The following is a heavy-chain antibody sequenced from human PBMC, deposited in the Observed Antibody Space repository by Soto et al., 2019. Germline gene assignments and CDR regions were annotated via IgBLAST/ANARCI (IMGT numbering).Heavy chain of an antibody. V-gene: IGHV3-7*01. CDR2: INQDVSVK. D-gene: IGHD6-6*01. Sequence: GGSLRLSCVGSGFTFGDFAMNWFRQAPGKGLEWVANINQDVSVKYSVDSVKGRFTISRDNAKNSLYLQMNSLRAEDTAVYYCAKVSYNSWSIDYWGQGTLVTVSS. CDR3: AKVSYNSWSIDY. J-gene: IGHJ4*02. CDR1: GFTFGDFA.